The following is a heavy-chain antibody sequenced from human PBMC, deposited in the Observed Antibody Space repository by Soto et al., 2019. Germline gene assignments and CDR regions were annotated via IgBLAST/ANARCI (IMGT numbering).Heavy chain of an antibody. J-gene: IGHJ5*02. D-gene: IGHD6-13*01. CDR3: ARVPLIAGAGLGPRWFGP. Sequence: QVQLVQSGAEVKKPGSSVKVSCKASGGTFSSYAISWVRQAPGQGREWMGGIIPIFGTANYAQKFQGRVTITADEATSTAYMELSSVRSEDTAVYYCARVPLIAGAGLGPRWFGPWGQGTLVTVFS. V-gene: IGHV1-69*01. CDR2: IIPIFGTA. CDR1: GGTFSSYA.